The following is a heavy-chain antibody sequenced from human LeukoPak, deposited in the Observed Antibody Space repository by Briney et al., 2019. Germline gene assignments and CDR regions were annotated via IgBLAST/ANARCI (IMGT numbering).Heavy chain of an antibody. CDR3: GRFGDEAAVDY. CDR1: GFSFSTYW. Sequence: GGSLRLSCAASGFSFSTYWMTWVRQAAGKGLEWVANIEPAGSETYYVDPVKGRFTISRDNAKNLLYLQMNSLRAEDTAVYYCGRFGDEAAVDYWGQGTLVTVSS. J-gene: IGHJ4*02. V-gene: IGHV3-7*01. D-gene: IGHD3-10*01. CDR2: IEPAGSET.